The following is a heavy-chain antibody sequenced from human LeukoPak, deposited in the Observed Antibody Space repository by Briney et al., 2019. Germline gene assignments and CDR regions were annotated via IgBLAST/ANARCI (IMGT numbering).Heavy chain of an antibody. D-gene: IGHD3-16*01. Sequence: GGSLRLSCAASGFTFSSHGMHWARQAPGKGLEWVAFEQKDGSYKKYADSVQGRFTISRDISKNTLYLQMNSLRVEDTAVYYCANIPNSFGPDYWGQGSLVTVSS. CDR3: ANIPNSFGPDY. V-gene: IGHV3-30*02. CDR1: GFTFSSHG. CDR2: EQKDGSYK. J-gene: IGHJ4*02.